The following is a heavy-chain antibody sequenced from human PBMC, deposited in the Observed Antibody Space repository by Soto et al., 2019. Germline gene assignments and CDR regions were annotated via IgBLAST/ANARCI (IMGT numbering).Heavy chain of an antibody. D-gene: IGHD3-22*01. CDR1: RYTFTSYY. V-gene: IGHV1-46*01. J-gene: IGHJ4*02. Sequence: ASVKVSCKAPRYTFTSYYINWVRQAPGQGLEWMGVINPHGGSTAYAQKFKGRVTLTRDTSASTVYMEVSSLTSEDTAVYYCATDYKAYYHDSSAYLDFWGQGTQVTVS. CDR3: ATDYKAYYHDSSAYLDF. CDR2: INPHGGST.